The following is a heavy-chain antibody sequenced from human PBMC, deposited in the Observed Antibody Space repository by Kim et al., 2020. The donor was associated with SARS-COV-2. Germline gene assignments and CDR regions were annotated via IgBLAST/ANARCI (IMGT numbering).Heavy chain of an antibody. V-gene: IGHV3-30*18. CDR1: GFTFSTYG. J-gene: IGHJ6*03. CDR3: AKDLVRYSYGTRYYMDV. Sequence: GGSLRHSCAASGFTFSTYGMHWVRQAPGKGLEWVAVISYDGSNKYYADSVKGRFTISRDNSKNTLYLQMNSLRAEDTAVYYCAKDLVRYSYGTRYYMDVWGKGTTVTVSS. D-gene: IGHD5-18*01. CDR2: ISYDGSNK.